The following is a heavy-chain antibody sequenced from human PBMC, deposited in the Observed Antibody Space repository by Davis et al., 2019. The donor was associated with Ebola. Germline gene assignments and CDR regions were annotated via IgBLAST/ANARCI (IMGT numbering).Heavy chain of an antibody. V-gene: IGHV3-53*01. CDR3: ARHINGDFWYFDL. Sequence: GGSLRLSCAAPGFIVSDKYMSWVRQAPGKGLEWVSVIYRDERTYYADSVKGRFTVSRDNSENMVYLQMSTLRAEDTAVYYCARHINGDFWYFDLWGRGTLVTVSS. CDR2: IYRDERT. J-gene: IGHJ2*01. D-gene: IGHD4-17*01. CDR1: GFIVSDKY.